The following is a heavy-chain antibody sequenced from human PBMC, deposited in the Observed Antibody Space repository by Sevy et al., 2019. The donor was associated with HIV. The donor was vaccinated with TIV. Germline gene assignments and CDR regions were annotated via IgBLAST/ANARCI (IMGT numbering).Heavy chain of an antibody. J-gene: IGHJ4*02. V-gene: IGHV3-30*18. Sequence: GGSLRLSCAASGFTFSTYGMHWVRQAPGKGLEWVAVISYDGSNKYYADSVKGRFTISRDNSKNTLYLQMNSLRAEDTAVYYCAKGGKYDILTFFDYWGQGTLVTVSS. D-gene: IGHD3-9*01. CDR2: ISYDGSNK. CDR1: GFTFSTYG. CDR3: AKGGKYDILTFFDY.